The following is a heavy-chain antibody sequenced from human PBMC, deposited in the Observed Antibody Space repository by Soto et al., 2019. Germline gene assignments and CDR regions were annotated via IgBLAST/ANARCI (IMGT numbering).Heavy chain of an antibody. CDR1: GGTFSSYA. V-gene: IGHV1-69*13. D-gene: IGHD3-3*01. J-gene: IGHJ6*04. CDR2: IIPIFGTA. CDR3: ARSSKQIFGVVTGPYYYYCGMDV. Sequence: GASVKVSCKASGGTFSSYAISWVRQAPGQGLEWMGGIIPIFGTANYAQKFQGRVTITADESTSTAYMELSSLRSEDTAVYYCARSSKQIFGVVTGPYYYYCGMDVWGEGTTVTVSS.